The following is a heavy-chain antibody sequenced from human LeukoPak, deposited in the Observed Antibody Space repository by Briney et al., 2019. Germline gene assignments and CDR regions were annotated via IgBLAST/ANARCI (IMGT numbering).Heavy chain of an antibody. D-gene: IGHD3-22*01. V-gene: IGHV1-3*01. J-gene: IGHJ4*02. CDR2: INGGNGNT. CDR3: ARKYDSSGYAFDY. CDR1: GYTFTSYT. Sequence: EASVKVSCKASGYTFTSYTMHWLRQAPGQRLEWMGWINGGNGNTKYSQKFQGRVTITRDTSASTAYMELSSLRSEDTAVYYCARKYDSSGYAFDYWGQGTLVTVSS.